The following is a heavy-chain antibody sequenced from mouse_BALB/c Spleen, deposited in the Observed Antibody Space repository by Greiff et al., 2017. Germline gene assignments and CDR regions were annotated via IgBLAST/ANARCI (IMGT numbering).Heavy chain of an antibody. D-gene: IGHD1-1*02. V-gene: IGHV2-6-4*01. CDR1: GFSLSRYS. CDR2: IWGGGGT. Sequence: VKLMESGPGLVAPSQSLSITCTVSGFSLSRYSVHWVRQPPGKGLEWLGMIWGGGGTDYNSALKSRLSISKDNSKGQIFLKMNSLQTDDAAMYYCARGCGRYLGAMDYWGQGTSVTVSS. J-gene: IGHJ4*01. CDR3: ARGCGRYLGAMDY.